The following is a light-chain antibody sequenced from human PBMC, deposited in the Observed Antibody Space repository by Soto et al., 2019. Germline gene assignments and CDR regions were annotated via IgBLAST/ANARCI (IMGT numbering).Light chain of an antibody. V-gene: IGLV2-14*01. CDR1: SSDVGGYNY. CDR2: EVS. CDR3: NSYTSSTTLV. J-gene: IGLJ2*01. Sequence: QSVLTQPASVSGSPGQSITISCTGTSSDVGGYNYVSWYQHHPGKAPKLWIYEVSNRPSGVSNRFSGSKSGNTASLTISRLQAEDEADYYCNSYTSSTTLVFGGGTQLTVL.